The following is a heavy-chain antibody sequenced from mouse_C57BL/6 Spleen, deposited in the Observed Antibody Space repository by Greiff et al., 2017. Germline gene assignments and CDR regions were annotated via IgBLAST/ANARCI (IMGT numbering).Heavy chain of an antibody. V-gene: IGHV1-61*01. CDR1: GYTFTSYW. CDR3: ARGGTGDYDDAMDY. Sequence: QVQLQQPGAELVRPGSSVKLSCKASGYTFTSYWMDWVKQRPGQGLEWIGNIYPSDSETHYNQKFKDKATLTVDKSSSTAYMQLSSLTSEDSAVYYCARGGTGDYDDAMDYWGQGTSVTVSS. CDR2: IYPSDSET. J-gene: IGHJ4*01. D-gene: IGHD2-4*01.